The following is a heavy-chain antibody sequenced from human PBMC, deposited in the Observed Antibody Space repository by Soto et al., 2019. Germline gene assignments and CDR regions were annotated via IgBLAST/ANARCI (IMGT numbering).Heavy chain of an antibody. D-gene: IGHD3-9*01. CDR1: GGSISSGGYY. CDR2: IYYSGST. J-gene: IGHJ6*02. CDR3: AGVVLRYFDWLWGYYYYYGMDV. V-gene: IGHV4-31*03. Sequence: SETLSLTCTVSGGSISSGGYYWSWIRQHPGKGLEWIGYIYYSGSTYYNPSLKSRVTISVDTSKNQFSLKLSSVTAADTAVYYCAGVVLRYFDWLWGYYYYYGMDVWGQGTTVTVSS.